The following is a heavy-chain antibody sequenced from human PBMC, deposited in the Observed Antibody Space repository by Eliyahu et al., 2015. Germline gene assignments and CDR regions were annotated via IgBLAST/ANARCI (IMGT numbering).Heavy chain of an antibody. CDR1: GFTFXXYG. Sequence: QVQLVESGGGVVQPGGSLXLSCAASGFTFXXYGMHWVRQAPGKGLEWGGFIRYDGSNKYYADSVKGRFTISRDNSKNTLYLQMNSLRAEDTAVYYCAKDHVGQAHVPYYFDYWGQGTLVTVSS. J-gene: IGHJ4*02. V-gene: IGHV3-30*02. CDR3: AKDHVGQAHVPYYFDY. CDR2: IRYDGSNK.